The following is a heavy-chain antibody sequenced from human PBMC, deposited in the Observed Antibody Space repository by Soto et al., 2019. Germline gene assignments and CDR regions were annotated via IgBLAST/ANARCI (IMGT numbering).Heavy chain of an antibody. CDR3: AKETRSTGATFGYDFDY. Sequence: ASVKVSCKASGYTFTSYGISWVRQAPGQGLEWMGWISAYNGNTNYAQKLQGRVTMTTDTSTSTAYMELRSLRSDDTAVYYCAKETRSTGATFGYDFDYWGQGTLVTVSS. J-gene: IGHJ4*02. D-gene: IGHD1-1*01. CDR1: GYTFTSYG. CDR2: ISAYNGNT. V-gene: IGHV1-18*01.